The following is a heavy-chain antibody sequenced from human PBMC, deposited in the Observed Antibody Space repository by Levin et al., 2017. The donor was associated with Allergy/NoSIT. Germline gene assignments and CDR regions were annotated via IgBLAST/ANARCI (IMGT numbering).Heavy chain of an antibody. Sequence: SQTLSLPCTVSGGSIRTSYWSWIRQPPGKGLEWVGYIYYSGSTNYNPSLKGRVTISLDTSNNQFSLKLSSVTAADTAVYYCARSFDSRGYYYYGMDVWGQGTTVAVSS. D-gene: IGHD2-15*01. CDR1: GGSIRTSY. V-gene: IGHV4-59*01. CDR3: ARSFDSRGYYYYGMDV. J-gene: IGHJ6*02. CDR2: IYYSGST.